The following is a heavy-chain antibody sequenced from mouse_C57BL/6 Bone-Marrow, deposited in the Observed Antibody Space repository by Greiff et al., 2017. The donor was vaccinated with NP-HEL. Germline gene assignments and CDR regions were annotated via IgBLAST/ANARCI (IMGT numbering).Heavy chain of an antibody. CDR2: IYPGDGDT. J-gene: IGHJ3*01. Sequence: VQRVESGPELVKPGASVKISCKASGYAFSSSWMNWVKQRPGKGLEWIGRIYPGDGDTNYNGKFKGKATLTADKSSSTAYMQLSSLTSEDSAVYFCARYLTFAYWGQGTLVTVSA. D-gene: IGHD5-1*01. CDR1: GYAFSSSW. V-gene: IGHV1-82*01. CDR3: ARYLTFAY.